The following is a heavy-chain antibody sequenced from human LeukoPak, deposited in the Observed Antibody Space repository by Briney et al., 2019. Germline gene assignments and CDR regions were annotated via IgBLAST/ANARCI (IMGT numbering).Heavy chain of an antibody. CDR3: ARQGIAVAGTFDY. Sequence: ASVKVSCKASGYTFTSYDINWVRQATGQGLEWMGWMNPSSGNTGYAQKFQGRVTMTRNTSISTAYMELSSLRSEDTAVYYCARQGIAVAGTFDYWGQGTLVTVSS. J-gene: IGHJ4*02. CDR2: MNPSSGNT. V-gene: IGHV1-8*01. D-gene: IGHD6-19*01. CDR1: GYTFTSYD.